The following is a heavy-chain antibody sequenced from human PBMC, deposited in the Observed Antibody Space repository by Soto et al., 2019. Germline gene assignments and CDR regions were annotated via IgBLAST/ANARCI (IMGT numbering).Heavy chain of an antibody. V-gene: IGHV1-69*01. CDR3: ARGGSGYVWFNEF. J-gene: IGHJ4*02. CDR2: IIPIFGTA. Sequence: QEQLVQSGAEVKKPGSSVKVSCKASGGIFSSYAISWVRQAPGQGLEWMGGIIPIFGTANYAQKFQGRVTITADEYTNIAYMVLSSLKSEDPAIYYCARGGSGYVWFNEFWGQGTLVTVSS. CDR1: GGIFSSYA. D-gene: IGHD3-22*01.